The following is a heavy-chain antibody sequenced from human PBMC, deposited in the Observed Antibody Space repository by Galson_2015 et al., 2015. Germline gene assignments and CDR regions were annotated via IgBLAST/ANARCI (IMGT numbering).Heavy chain of an antibody. D-gene: IGHD5-12*01. CDR2: VTPGSGAT. J-gene: IGHJ4*02. Sequence: SATVSCTASGYTFRNSHLHWARQAPGHGLEWMGIVTPGSGATSYAEKFQGRVIMTGALSTTTAFLELSSLRSDDTALYYCARETSATGYGDHWGQGTLVTVSS. V-gene: IGHV1-46*01. CDR3: ARETSATGYGDH. CDR1: GYTFRNSH.